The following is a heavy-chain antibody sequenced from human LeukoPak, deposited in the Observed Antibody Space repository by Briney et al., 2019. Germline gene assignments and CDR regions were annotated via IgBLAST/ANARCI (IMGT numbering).Heavy chain of an antibody. CDR3: ARGGGGLGV. J-gene: IGHJ3*01. CDR2: INTDGRTT. Sequence: PGGSLRLSCAASGFTFSDYRMYWVRQPPGKGLVWASYINTDGRTTKYADSVRGRFTISRDNAKNTLYLQMNSLRAEDTAVYYCARGGGGLGVWGQGTMVTVSS. V-gene: IGHV3-74*03. CDR1: GFTFSDYR. D-gene: IGHD6-25*01.